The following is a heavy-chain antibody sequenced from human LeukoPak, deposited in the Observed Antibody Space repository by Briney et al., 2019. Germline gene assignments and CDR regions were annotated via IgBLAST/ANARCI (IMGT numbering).Heavy chain of an antibody. CDR3: ARSSIVGATNFDY. J-gene: IGHJ4*02. CDR2: IYYSGST. Sequence: PSQTLSLTCTVSGGSISSGDYYWSWIRQPPGKGLEWIGYIYYSGSTYYNPSLKSRVTISVDTSKNQFSLKLSSVTAADTAVYYCARSSIVGATNFDYWGQGTLVTVSS. CDR1: GGSISSGDYY. V-gene: IGHV4-30-4*01. D-gene: IGHD1-26*01.